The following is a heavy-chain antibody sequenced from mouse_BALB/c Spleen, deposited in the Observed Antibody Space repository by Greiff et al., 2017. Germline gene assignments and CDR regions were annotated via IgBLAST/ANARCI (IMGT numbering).Heavy chain of an antibody. V-gene: IGHV5-12-1*01. D-gene: IGHD1-1*01. J-gene: IGHJ3*01. CDR3: ARDYYGSSSWFAY. CDR1: GFAFSSYD. Sequence: EVHLVESGGGLVKPGGSLKLSCAASGFAFSSYDMSWVRQTPEKRLEWVAYISSGGGSTYYPDTVKGRFTISRDNAKNTLYLQMSSLKSEDTAMYYCARDYYGSSSWFAYWGQGTLVTVSA. CDR2: ISSGGGST.